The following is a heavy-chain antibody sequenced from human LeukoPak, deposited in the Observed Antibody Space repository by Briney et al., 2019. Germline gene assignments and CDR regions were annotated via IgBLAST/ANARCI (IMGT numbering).Heavy chain of an antibody. J-gene: IGHJ3*02. Sequence: SETLSLTCTVSGGSISSGNYYWNWIRQPAGKGLEWIGRIYPSGSTNYNLSLKSRVTILVDTSKNQFSLKLSSVTAADTAVYYCARRGVITSWFGDYAFDIWGQGTMVTVSS. CDR2: IYPSGST. V-gene: IGHV4-61*02. D-gene: IGHD3-10*01. CDR1: GGSISSGNYY. CDR3: ARRGVITSWFGDYAFDI.